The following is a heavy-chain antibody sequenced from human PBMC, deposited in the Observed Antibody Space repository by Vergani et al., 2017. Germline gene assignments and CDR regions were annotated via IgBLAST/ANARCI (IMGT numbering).Heavy chain of an antibody. CDR3: ARVGGPHCKYGSSCYYYYYMDV. CDR1: GGSFSGYY. Sequence: QVQLQQWGAGLLKPSETLSLTCAVYGGSFSGYYWSWIRQPPGKGLEWIGEINHSGTTNYNPSLKSRVTISVDTSKNQFSLKLSSVTAADTAVYYCARVGGPHCKYGSSCYYYYYMDVWGKGTTVTVSS. J-gene: IGHJ6*03. CDR2: INHSGTT. V-gene: IGHV4-34*01. D-gene: IGHD6-6*01.